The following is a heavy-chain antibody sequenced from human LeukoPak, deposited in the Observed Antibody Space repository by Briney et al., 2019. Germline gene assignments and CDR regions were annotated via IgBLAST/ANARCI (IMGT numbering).Heavy chain of an antibody. CDR2: ISWNSGSI. Sequence: GGSLRLSCAASVYTFWLFAMEWVRQAPGKGLEWVSGISWNSGSIGYADSVKGRFTISRDNAKNSLYLQMNSLKGDDTALYYCPKDVRVRAVAYDAFDIWGQGTMVTVSS. V-gene: IGHV3-9*01. J-gene: IGHJ3*02. CDR3: PKDVRVRAVAYDAFDI. CDR1: VYTFWLFA. D-gene: IGHD6-19*01.